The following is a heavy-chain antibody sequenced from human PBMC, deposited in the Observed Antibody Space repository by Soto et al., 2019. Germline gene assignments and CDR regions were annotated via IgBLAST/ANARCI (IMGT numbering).Heavy chain of an antibody. CDR1: GGSISSGGYS. CDR3: ARGQIFDP. Sequence: PSETLSLTCAVSGGSISSGGYSWSWIRQPPGKGLEWIGYIYHSGSTYYNPSLKSRVTISVDRSKNQFSLKLSSVTAADTAVYYCARGQIFDPWGQGTLVTVPQ. V-gene: IGHV4-30-2*01. J-gene: IGHJ5*02. CDR2: IYHSGST.